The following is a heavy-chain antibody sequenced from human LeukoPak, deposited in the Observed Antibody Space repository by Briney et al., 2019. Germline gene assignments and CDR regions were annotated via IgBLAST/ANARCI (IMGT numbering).Heavy chain of an antibody. CDR2: IIPIFGTA. Sequence: ASVKVSCKASGGTFSSYAISWARQAPGQGLEWMGGIIPIFGTANYAQKFQGRVTITTDESTSTAYMELSSLRSEDTAVYYCASLSPDCSSTSCYNYYYYCMDVWGKGTTVTVSS. D-gene: IGHD2-2*02. CDR3: ASLSPDCSSTSCYNYYYYCMDV. V-gene: IGHV1-69*05. CDR1: GGTFSSYA. J-gene: IGHJ6*03.